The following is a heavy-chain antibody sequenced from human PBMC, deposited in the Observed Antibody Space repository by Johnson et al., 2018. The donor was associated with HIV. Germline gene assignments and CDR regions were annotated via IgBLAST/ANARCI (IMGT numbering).Heavy chain of an antibody. D-gene: IGHD3-9*01. CDR3: ARERITISWGAFDI. CDR2: INWNGGSL. Sequence: VQLVESGGGVVRPGGSLRLSCAASGFTFDVYGMSWVRQAPGQGPEWVSGINWNGGSLAYADSVKGRFTISRDNAKNTLYLQMNSLRAEDTAVYYCARERITISWGAFDIWGQGTMVTVSS. CDR1: GFTFDVYG. V-gene: IGHV3-20*04. J-gene: IGHJ3*02.